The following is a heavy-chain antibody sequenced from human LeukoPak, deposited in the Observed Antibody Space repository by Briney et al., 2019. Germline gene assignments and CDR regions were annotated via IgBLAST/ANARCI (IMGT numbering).Heavy chain of an antibody. V-gene: IGHV5-51*01. CDR3: ARQRDFTISHYYYYMDV. Sequence: RGESLEISCKCSGFDFTAYGIAWVRQLPGKGLEWMGSIYPGGSNGRYSPSFQGQVTMSADKSITTVFLQLSSLKASDTAMYYCARQRDFTISHYYYYMDVWGNGTTVTVSS. CDR2: IYPGGSNG. D-gene: IGHD3-3*01. CDR1: GFDFTAYG. J-gene: IGHJ6*03.